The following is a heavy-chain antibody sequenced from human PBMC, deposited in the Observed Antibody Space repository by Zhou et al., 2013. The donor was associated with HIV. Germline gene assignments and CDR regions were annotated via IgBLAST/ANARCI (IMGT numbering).Heavy chain of an antibody. CDR1: GYNFNNYG. J-gene: IGHJ6*03. D-gene: IGHD6-13*01. V-gene: IGHV1-18*01. CDR3: ARAXSTSWYGGGFYYMDV. Sequence: QVQLVQSGAEVKKPGASVKVSCKASGYNFNNYGINWVRQAPGQGLEWMGWISSYNGHTNYAQKFQGRLTVTTDTSTSTAYMELRSLASDDTAVYYCARAXSTSWYGGGFYYMDVWGKGTTVTVS. CDR2: ISSYNGHT.